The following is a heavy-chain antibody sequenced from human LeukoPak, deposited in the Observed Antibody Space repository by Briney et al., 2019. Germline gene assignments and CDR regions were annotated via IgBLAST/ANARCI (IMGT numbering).Heavy chain of an antibody. CDR1: GFTFSSYA. J-gene: IGHJ5*02. V-gene: IGHV3-23*01. Sequence: GGSLRLSCAASGFTFSSYAMSWVRQAPGKGLEWASAISGSGGSTYYADSVMGRFTISRDNSKNTLYLQMNSLRAEDTAVYYCAKITIGWFDPWGQGTLVTVSS. D-gene: IGHD1-26*01. CDR2: ISGSGGST. CDR3: AKITIGWFDP.